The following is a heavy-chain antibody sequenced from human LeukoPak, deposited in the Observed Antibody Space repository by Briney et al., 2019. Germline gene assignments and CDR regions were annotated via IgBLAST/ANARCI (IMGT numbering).Heavy chain of an antibody. D-gene: IGHD3-9*01. CDR1: GYTFTSYG. CDR2: ISAYNGNT. CDR3: ARDLGAYYDILTGSPH. J-gene: IGHJ3*01. V-gene: IGHV1-18*01. Sequence: ASVKVSYKASGYTFTSYGISWVRQAPGQGLEWMGWISAYNGNTNYAQKLQGRVTMTTDTSTSTAYMELRSLRSDDTAVYYCARDLGAYYDILTGSPHWGQGTMVTVSS.